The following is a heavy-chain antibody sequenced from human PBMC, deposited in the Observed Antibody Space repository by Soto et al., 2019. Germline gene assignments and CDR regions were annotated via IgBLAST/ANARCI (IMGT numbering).Heavy chain of an antibody. CDR2: ISWNGGTV. CDR1: GFTFDNDA. D-gene: IGHD3-10*01. J-gene: IGHJ4*02. CDR3: VKYSGPSSHGYGSFDY. V-gene: IGHV3-9*01. Sequence: EVQLVESGGGLVQPGRSLRLSCAASGFTFDNDAMHWVRQGPGKGLEWVSGISWNGGTVDYADSVRGRFTISRENATNSLYLQMNGLRPDDTALYYCVKYSGPSSHGYGSFDYWGQGTLVTVSS.